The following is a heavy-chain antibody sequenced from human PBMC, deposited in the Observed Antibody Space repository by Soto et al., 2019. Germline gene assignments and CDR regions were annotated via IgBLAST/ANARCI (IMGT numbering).Heavy chain of an antibody. CDR3: ARRQMYCSGGSCYSASQYYFDD. CDR2: ISSGSSTI. D-gene: IGHD2-15*01. J-gene: IGHJ4*02. V-gene: IGHV3-48*02. CDR1: GFTFSAYG. Sequence: GSLRLSCAPSGFTFSAYGMNWVRQAPGKGLEWVSYISSGSSTIYYADSVKGRFTISRDNAKNSLYLQMNSLRDEDTAVYYCARRQMYCSGGSCYSASQYYFDDWGQGTLVTVSS.